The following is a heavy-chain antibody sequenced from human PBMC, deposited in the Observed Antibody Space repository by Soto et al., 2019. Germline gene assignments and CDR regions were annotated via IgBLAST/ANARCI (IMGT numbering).Heavy chain of an antibody. CDR1: GYIFTSQA. CDR2: INGGNGET. CDR3: ARGSIGYPYYFDY. V-gene: IGHV1-3*01. D-gene: IGHD3-22*01. Sequence: ASVKVSCKTSGYIFTSQAIHCVRQAPGQRLEWMGWINGGNGETEYSQKFQGRVTITRDTSANTAYMELSSLRSEDTAVYYCARGSIGYPYYFDYWGQGTLVTVSS. J-gene: IGHJ4*02.